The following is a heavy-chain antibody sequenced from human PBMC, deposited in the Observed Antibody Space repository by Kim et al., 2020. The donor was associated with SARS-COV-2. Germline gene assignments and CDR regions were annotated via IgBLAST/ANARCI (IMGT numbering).Heavy chain of an antibody. Sequence: GGSLRLSCAASGFTFSNYAMTWVRQAPGKGLEWVSIIYSGGSSTFYEDSVKGRFTISRDNSKNTLYLQMDSLRAEDTALYYCAKYIVGRLGAFDSWGQGTKVTVSS. D-gene: IGHD6-6*01. V-gene: IGHV3-23*03. CDR1: GFTFSNYA. J-gene: IGHJ3*02. CDR3: AKYIVGRLGAFDS. CDR2: IYSGGSST.